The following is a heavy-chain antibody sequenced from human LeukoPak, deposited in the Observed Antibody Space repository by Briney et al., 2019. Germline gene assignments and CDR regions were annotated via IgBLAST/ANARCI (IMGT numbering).Heavy chain of an antibody. CDR2: IYYTGST. V-gene: IGHV4-59*01. CDR1: GGSIGSYY. J-gene: IGHJ3*02. Sequence: PSETLSLTCTVSGGSIGSYYWSWIRQPPGKGLEWIGYIYYTGSTDYYPSLKSRATISVDTSKNQFSLKLSSVTAADTAVYYCARSFSGRGGAFDIWGQGTMVTVSS. CDR3: ARSFSGRGGAFDI. D-gene: IGHD6-19*01.